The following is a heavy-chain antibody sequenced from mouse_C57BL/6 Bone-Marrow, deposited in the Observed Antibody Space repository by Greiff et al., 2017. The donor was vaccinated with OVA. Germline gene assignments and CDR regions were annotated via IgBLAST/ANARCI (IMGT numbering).Heavy chain of an antibody. J-gene: IGHJ2*01. CDR1: GFSLSTFGMG. D-gene: IGHD1-1*01. Sequence: QVTLKVSGPGILQPSQTLSLTCSFSGFSLSTFGMGVGWIRQPSGKGLEWLAHIWWDDDTSYNPALKSRLTISKATSKNHVFLTIANVDSAETATYYCAQIQSCGSSCDYWGRGTTLTVSS. CDR2: IWWDDDT. V-gene: IGHV8-8*01. CDR3: AQIQSCGSSCDY.